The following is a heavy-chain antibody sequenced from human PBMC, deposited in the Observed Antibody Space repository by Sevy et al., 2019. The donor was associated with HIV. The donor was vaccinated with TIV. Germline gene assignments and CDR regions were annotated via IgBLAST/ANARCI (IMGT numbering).Heavy chain of an antibody. J-gene: IGHJ4*02. CDR3: AKDLAGPGRRYFDY. CDR2: IRYDGSYK. V-gene: IGHV3-30*02. Sequence: GGSLRLSCSASGFTFSNFGMHWVRQVPGKGLEWVTFIRYDGSYKYYAASVKGRFTISRDDSKNTLYLQMDSLRAEDTAIYYCAKDLAGPGRRYFDYWGQGTQVTVSS. CDR1: GFTFSNFG. D-gene: IGHD6-13*01.